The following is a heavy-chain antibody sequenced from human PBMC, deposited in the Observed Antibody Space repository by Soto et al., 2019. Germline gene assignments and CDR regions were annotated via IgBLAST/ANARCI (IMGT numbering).Heavy chain of an antibody. CDR2: ISGSGDST. V-gene: IGHV3-23*01. D-gene: IGHD3-16*01. CDR3: AKGAWGYCFDY. J-gene: IGHJ4*02. CDR1: GFTFSSYA. Sequence: EVQLLESGGGLVQPGGSLRLSCAASGFTFSSYAMSWVRQAPGKGLEWVSAISGSGDSTYYADSVKGRFTISRVNAKNTLYLQMNSMRAEDTAVYYGAKGAWGYCFDYWGQGTLVTVSS.